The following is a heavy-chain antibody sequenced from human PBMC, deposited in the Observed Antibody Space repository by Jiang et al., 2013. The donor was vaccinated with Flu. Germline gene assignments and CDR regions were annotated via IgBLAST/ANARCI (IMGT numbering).Heavy chain of an antibody. CDR1: A. Sequence: AWNWIRQSPSRGLEWLGRTYYRSKWYNDYAVSVKSRITINPDTSKNQFSLQLNSVTPEDTAVYYCASGPRAATSFDYWGQGTLVTVSS. CDR3: ASGPRAATSFDY. V-gene: IGHV6-1*01. J-gene: IGHJ4*02. CDR2: TYYRSKWYN. D-gene: IGHD6-13*01.